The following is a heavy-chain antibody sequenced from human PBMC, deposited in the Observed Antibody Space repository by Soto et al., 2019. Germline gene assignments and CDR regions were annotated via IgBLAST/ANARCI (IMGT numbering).Heavy chain of an antibody. CDR2: INAGNGNT. Sequence: QVQLVQSGAEEKKPGASVKVSCKSSGYTFTSYAMHWVRQAPGQRLECMGWINAGNGNTRYSQRFQGRVTITRDTSASTAYMELRSLRSEDTAVYYCARGGSGWPLDYWGQGTLVTVSS. CDR1: GYTFTSYA. J-gene: IGHJ4*02. D-gene: IGHD6-19*01. CDR3: ARGGSGWPLDY. V-gene: IGHV1-3*05.